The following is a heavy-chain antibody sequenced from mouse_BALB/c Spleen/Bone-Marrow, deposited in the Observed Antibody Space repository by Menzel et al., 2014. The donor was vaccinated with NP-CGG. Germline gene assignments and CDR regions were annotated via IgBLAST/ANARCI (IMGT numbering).Heavy chain of an antibody. Sequence: VQLQQSGAELVKPGASVKLSCTASGFNIKDTHMHWVKQRPEQGLEWIGRIDPANGNTKYDPKFQGKATITADTSSNTAYLQLSSLTSEDTAVYYCARRGDGYYAWFAYWGQGTLVTVSA. V-gene: IGHV14-3*02. J-gene: IGHJ3*01. CDR2: IDPANGNT. CDR1: GFNIKDTH. CDR3: ARRGDGYYAWFAY. D-gene: IGHD2-3*01.